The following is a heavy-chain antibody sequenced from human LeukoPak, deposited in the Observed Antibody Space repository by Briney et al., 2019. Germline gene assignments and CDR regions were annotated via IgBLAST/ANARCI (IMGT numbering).Heavy chain of an antibody. CDR1: GGTFSSYA. Sequence: KISCKASGGTFSSYAINWVRQAPGQGLEWMGRIIPILGIANYAQKFQGRVTITADESTSTAYMELSSLRSEDTAVYYCARDQGSSYWGQGTLVTVSS. CDR2: IIPILGIA. CDR3: ARDQGSSY. J-gene: IGHJ4*02. D-gene: IGHD3-10*01. V-gene: IGHV1-69*04.